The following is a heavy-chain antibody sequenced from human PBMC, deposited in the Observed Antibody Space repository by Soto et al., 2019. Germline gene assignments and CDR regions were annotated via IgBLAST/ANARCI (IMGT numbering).Heavy chain of an antibody. Sequence: EVQLVESGGGLVKPGGSLRLSCAASGFTFSSSNMNWVRQAPGKGLEWVSSISSTSSYIYYADSVKGRFTISRDNAKNSLYLQMNSLRAEDTAVYYCARAYYYDSSGPFHHWGQGTLVTVSS. D-gene: IGHD3-22*01. CDR3: ARAYYYDSSGPFHH. CDR1: GFTFSSSN. J-gene: IGHJ1*01. V-gene: IGHV3-21*01. CDR2: ISSTSSYI.